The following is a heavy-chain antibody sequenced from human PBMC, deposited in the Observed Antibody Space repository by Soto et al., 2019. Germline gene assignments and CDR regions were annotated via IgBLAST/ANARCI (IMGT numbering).Heavy chain of an antibody. V-gene: IGHV2-5*02. CDR3: AHSLGMGATNYRWFDP. Sequence: QITLKESGPPLVKPTQTLTLTCTFSGFSLSTSGVGVGWIRQPPGKALEWLALIYWDDDKRYSPSLKSRLTITNDTSKNQVVLTMTNMDPVDTATYYCAHSLGMGATNYRWFDPWGQGTLVTVSS. D-gene: IGHD1-26*01. CDR2: IYWDDDK. CDR1: GFSLSTSGVG. J-gene: IGHJ5*02.